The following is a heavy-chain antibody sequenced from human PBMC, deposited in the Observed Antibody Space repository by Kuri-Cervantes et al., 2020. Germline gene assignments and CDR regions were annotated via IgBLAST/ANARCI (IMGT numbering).Heavy chain of an antibody. V-gene: IGHV1-46*01. CDR1: GYTFTSYY. CDR3: ARDSRSSSWYPNGDY. D-gene: IGHD6-13*01. Sequence: ASVKVSCKASGYTFTSYYMHWVRQAPGQGLEWMGIINPSGGSTSYAQKFQGRVTMTRDTPTSTVYMELSSLRSEDTAVYYCARDSRSSSWYPNGDYWGQGTLVTVSS. J-gene: IGHJ4*02. CDR2: INPSGGST.